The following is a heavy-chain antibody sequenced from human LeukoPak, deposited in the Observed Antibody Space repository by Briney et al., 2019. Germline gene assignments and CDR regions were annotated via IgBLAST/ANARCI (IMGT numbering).Heavy chain of an antibody. CDR3: ARAPYSSNSYYYYYGMDV. J-gene: IGHJ6*02. V-gene: IGHV4-59*12. CDR1: SASMSNYY. D-gene: IGHD6-13*01. Sequence: PSETLSLTCTVSSASMSNYYWSWIRQPPGKGLEWFAYIYYTGNANYNPSLKSRVTISVDTSKNQFSLKLSSVTAADTAVYYCARAPYSSNSYYYYYGMDVWGQGTTVTVSS. CDR2: IYYTGNA.